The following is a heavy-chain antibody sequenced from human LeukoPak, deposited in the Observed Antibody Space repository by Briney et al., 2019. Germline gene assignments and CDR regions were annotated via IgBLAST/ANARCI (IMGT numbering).Heavy chain of an antibody. CDR2: IIPIFGTA. CDR1: GGTFSSYA. J-gene: IGHJ4*02. CDR3: ARAPISMTTVNWGYCFDY. D-gene: IGHD4-17*01. Sequence: ASVKVSCKASGGTFSSYAISWVRQAPGQGLEWMGGIIPIFGTANYAQKFQGRVTITADKSTSTAYMELSSLRSEDTAVYYCARAPISMTTVNWGYCFDYWGQGTLVTVSS. V-gene: IGHV1-69*06.